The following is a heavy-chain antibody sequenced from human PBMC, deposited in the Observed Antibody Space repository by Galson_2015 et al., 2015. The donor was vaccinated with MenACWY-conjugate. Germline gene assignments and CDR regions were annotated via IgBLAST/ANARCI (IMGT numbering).Heavy chain of an antibody. J-gene: IGHJ4*02. CDR1: GFTFTTYG. CDR3: AKGYYYDTNCHNPDVFED. D-gene: IGHD3-22*01. V-gene: IGHV3-23*01. CDR2: VSSTYTNT. Sequence: SLRLSCAASGFTFTTYGMSWVRQAPGKGLEWVSSVSSTYTNTYYADSVRGRFSISGDNSKNTVYLQMSSLRVEDTAIYHCAKGYYYDTNCHNPDVFEDWGQGALVTASS.